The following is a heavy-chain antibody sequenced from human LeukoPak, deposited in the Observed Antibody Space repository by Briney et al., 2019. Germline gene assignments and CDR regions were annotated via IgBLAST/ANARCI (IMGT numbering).Heavy chain of an antibody. V-gene: IGHV1-2*04. CDR1: GYTFTGYY. CDR2: INPNSGGT. Sequence: ASVKVSCKASGYTFTGYYMHWVRQAPGQGLEWMGWINPNSGGTNYAQKFQGWVTMTRDTSISTAYMELSRLRSDDTAVYYCARGGGVAATTGYYYGMDVWGQGTTVTVSS. D-gene: IGHD1-26*01. CDR3: ARGGGVAATTGYYYGMDV. J-gene: IGHJ6*02.